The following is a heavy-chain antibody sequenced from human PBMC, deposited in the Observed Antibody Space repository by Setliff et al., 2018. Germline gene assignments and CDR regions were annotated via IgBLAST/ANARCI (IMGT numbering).Heavy chain of an antibody. CDR3: ARNWVTAQHYYYGMDV. CDR2: ISGSGGST. V-gene: IGHV3-21*01. Sequence: GGSLRLSCAASGFTFSRYSMNWVRQGPGKGLEWVSAISGSGGSTYYADSVKGRFTISRDNAKSTLYLQMDSLRAEDAAIYYCARNWVTAQHYYYGMDVWGQGTTVTVSS. D-gene: IGHD2-21*02. CDR1: GFTFSRYS. J-gene: IGHJ6*02.